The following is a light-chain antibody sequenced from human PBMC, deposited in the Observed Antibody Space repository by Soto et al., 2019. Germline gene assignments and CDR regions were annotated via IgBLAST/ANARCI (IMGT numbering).Light chain of an antibody. CDR1: QGISNN. CDR2: AAS. J-gene: IGKJ1*01. Sequence: DIQMTQSPSSLSASVGDRVIITCLASQGISNNLAWYQQKPGRGPALLISAASRVQAGVPPRFSGYGSGTDFTLIITSLQPEDLGTYYCQRANHGWTFGQGTKVEI. V-gene: IGKV1-27*01. CDR3: QRANHGWT.